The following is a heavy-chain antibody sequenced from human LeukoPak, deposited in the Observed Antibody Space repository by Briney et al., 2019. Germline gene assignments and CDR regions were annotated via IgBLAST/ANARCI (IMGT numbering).Heavy chain of an antibody. Sequence: SETLSLTCTVSGGSISSYYWSWIRQPPGKGLEWIGEINHSGSTNYNPSLKSRVTISVDTSKNQFSLKLSSVTAADTAVYYCARVGRGSYFVDYWGQGTLVTVSS. CDR3: ARVGRGSYFVDY. CDR2: INHSGST. D-gene: IGHD1-26*01. J-gene: IGHJ4*02. V-gene: IGHV4-34*01. CDR1: GGSISSYY.